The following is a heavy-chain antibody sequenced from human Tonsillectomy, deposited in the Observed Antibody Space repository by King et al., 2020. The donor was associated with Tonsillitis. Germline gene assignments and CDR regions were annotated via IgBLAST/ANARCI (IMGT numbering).Heavy chain of an antibody. D-gene: IGHD2-15*01. V-gene: IGHV3-11*01. CDR2: ISRSTSTI. Sequence: VQLVESGGGLVKPGGSLRLSCAASGFTFSDYYMSWIRQAPGKGLGWCSYISRSTSTIYYADSVKCRFTISRDNAKNSLYLQMNSLRAEDTAVYYCARVKCNGGSCYDTLFDFCGLGTLVTVSS. CDR1: GFTFSDYY. CDR3: ARVKCNGGSCYDTLFDF. J-gene: IGHJ4*02.